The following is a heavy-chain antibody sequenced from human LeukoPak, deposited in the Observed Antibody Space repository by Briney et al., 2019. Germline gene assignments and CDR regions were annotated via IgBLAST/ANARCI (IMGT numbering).Heavy chain of an antibody. Sequence: SDPLTLTCTVSGGSISRYYWPWIRQPAGKGLEEIGRIQPSGTTSHNPSLKSRVIMSLDMSNNQFSLKVRSVTAADTAVYYCARETEVPGGRSWDFWGQGTLVTVSS. CDR1: GGSISRYY. J-gene: IGHJ4*02. CDR3: ARETEVPGGRSWDF. V-gene: IGHV4-4*07. D-gene: IGHD2-15*01. CDR2: IQPSGTT.